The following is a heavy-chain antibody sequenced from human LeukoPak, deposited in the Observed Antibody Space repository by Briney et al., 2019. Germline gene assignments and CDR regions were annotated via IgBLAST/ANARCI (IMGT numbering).Heavy chain of an antibody. J-gene: IGHJ6*02. CDR1: GFTSSSYG. Sequence: GGSLRLSCAASGFTSSSYGMHWVRQAPGKGLEWVAVISYDGSNKYFADSVKGRFTISRDNSKNTLYLQMNSLRAEDTAAYYCAKGQWLVGSLYGMDVWGQGTTVTVSS. CDR2: ISYDGSNK. D-gene: IGHD6-19*01. CDR3: AKGQWLVGSLYGMDV. V-gene: IGHV3-30*18.